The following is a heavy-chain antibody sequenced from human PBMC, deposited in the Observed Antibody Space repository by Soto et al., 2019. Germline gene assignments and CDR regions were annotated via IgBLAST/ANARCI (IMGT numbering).Heavy chain of an antibody. D-gene: IGHD6-19*01. CDR3: AKDFMTVAGTLEWGSYYYYGMDV. Sequence: GGSLRLSCAASGFTFSSYAMSWVRQAPGKGLEWVSAISGSGGSTYYADSVKGRFTISRDNSKNTLYLQMNSLRAEDTAVYYCAKDFMTVAGTLEWGSYYYYGMDVWGQGTTVTVSS. J-gene: IGHJ6*02. V-gene: IGHV3-23*01. CDR2: ISGSGGST. CDR1: GFTFSSYA.